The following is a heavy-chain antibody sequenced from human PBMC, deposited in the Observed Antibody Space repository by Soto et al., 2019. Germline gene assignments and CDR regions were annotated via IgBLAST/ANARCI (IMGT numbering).Heavy chain of an antibody. J-gene: IGHJ6*03. CDR3: ARALGTRYYYYMDV. D-gene: IGHD1-1*01. CDR2: INPNSGGT. V-gene: IGHV1-2*04. Sequence: ASVKVSCKASGYTFTGYYMHWVRQAPGQGLEWMGWINPNSGGTNYAQKFQGWVTMTRDTSISTAYMELSRLRSDDTAVYYCARALGTRYYYYMDVWGKGTTVTAP. CDR1: GYTFTGYY.